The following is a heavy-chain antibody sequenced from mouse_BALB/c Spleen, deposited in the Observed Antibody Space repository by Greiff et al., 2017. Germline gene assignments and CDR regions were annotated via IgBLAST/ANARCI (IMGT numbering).Heavy chain of an antibody. V-gene: IGHV1S127*01. CDR3: VLRLGEDWFAY. Sequence: QVHVKQSGPQLVRPGASVKISCKASGYSFTSYCMHWVKQRPGQGLEWIGMIDPSDSETRLNQKFKDKATLTVDKSSSTAYMQLSSPTSEDSAVYYCVLRLGEDWFAYWGQGTLVTVSA. J-gene: IGHJ3*01. CDR2: IDPSDSET. D-gene: IGHD1-1*01. CDR1: GYSFTSYC.